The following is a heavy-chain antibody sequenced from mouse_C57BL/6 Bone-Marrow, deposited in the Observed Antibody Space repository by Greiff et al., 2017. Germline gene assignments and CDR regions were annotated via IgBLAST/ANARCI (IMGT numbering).Heavy chain of an antibody. CDR3: ARDFYYYGTWYFDG. J-gene: IGHJ1*03. CDR1: GYTFTSSW. D-gene: IGHD1-1*01. CDR2: IDPSDSET. V-gene: IGHV1-52*01. Sequence: QVQLQQPGAELVRPGSSVKLSCKASGYTFTSSWMHWVKQRPIQGLEWIGNIDPSDSETHYNQKFKNKATLTVDKSSSTAYMQLSILTSEDSAVYYGARDFYYYGTWYFDGWGTGTTVTVSS.